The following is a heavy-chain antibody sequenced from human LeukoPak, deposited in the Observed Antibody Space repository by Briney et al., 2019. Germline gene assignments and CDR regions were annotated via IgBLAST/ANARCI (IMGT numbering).Heavy chain of an antibody. CDR3: ARDPPLITAAGSRYFQH. CDR1: GFTFSSNW. D-gene: IGHD6-13*01. V-gene: IGHV3-7*01. CDR2: IKQDGSEK. Sequence: GGSLRLSCAASGFTFSSNWMSWVRQAPGKGLEWVANIKQDGSEKYYVDSVKGRFTISRDNAKSSLYLQMNSLRAEDTAVYYCARDPPLITAAGSRYFQHWGQGTLVTVSS. J-gene: IGHJ1*01.